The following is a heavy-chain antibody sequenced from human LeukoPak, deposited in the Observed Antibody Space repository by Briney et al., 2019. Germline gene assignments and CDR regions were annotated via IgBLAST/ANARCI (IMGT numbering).Heavy chain of an antibody. CDR3: ARSGYGFDY. V-gene: IGHV4-34*01. J-gene: IGHJ4*02. CDR1: GGSFSGYY. D-gene: IGHD5-12*01. Sequence: SETLSLTCAVYGGSFSGYYWSWIRQPPGKGLEWIGEVNHSGSTNYNPSLKSRVTISVDTSKNQFSLKVSSVTAADTAVYYCARSGYGFDYWGQGTLVTVSS. CDR2: VNHSGST.